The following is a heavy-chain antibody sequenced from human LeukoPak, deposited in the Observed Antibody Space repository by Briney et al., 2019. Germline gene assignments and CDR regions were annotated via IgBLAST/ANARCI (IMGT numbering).Heavy chain of an antibody. CDR2: ISYDGSDK. CDR1: GFTFSHYS. CDR3: ARDGRVQQLGDY. D-gene: IGHD6-13*01. J-gene: IGHJ4*02. Sequence: GGSLRLSCAASGFTFSHYSMHWVRQAPGKGLEWVAVISYDGSDKYYADSVKGRFTISRDNSKNTLYLQMNSLRAEDTAVYYCARDGRVQQLGDYWGQGTLVTVSS. V-gene: IGHV3-30-3*01.